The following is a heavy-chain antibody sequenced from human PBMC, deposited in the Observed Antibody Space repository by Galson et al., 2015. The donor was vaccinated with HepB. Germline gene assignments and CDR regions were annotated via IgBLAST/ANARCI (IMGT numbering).Heavy chain of an antibody. V-gene: IGHV5-51*01. Sequence: QSGAEVKKPGESLKISCKGSGYSFTNYWIGWVRQVPGRGLEWMGIIYPANSDTRYSPSFEGQVTISADKSLSTAYLQWSSLEASDTAMYYCTRLSGYGGMDVWGQGTTVTVSS. J-gene: IGHJ6*02. CDR1: GYSFTNYW. CDR3: TRLSGYGGMDV. CDR2: IYPANSDT. D-gene: IGHD4-23*01.